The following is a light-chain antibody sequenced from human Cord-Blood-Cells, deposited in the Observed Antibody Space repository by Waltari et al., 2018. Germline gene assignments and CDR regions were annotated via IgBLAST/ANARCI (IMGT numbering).Light chain of an antibody. V-gene: IGKV1-39*01. J-gene: IGKJ2*03. CDR3: QQSYSTPPS. CDR2: AAS. Sequence: DIQMTQSPSSLSASVGARVTITCRASQSISSYLNWYKQKPGKAPKLLIYAASSLQSGVPSRFSGSGSGTDFTLTISSLQPEDFATYYCQQSYSTPPSFGQGTKLEIK. CDR1: QSISSY.